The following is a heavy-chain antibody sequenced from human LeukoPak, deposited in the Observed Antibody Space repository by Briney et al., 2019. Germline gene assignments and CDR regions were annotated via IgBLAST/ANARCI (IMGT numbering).Heavy chain of an antibody. CDR2: IKSKTDGGTT. V-gene: IGHV3-15*01. D-gene: IGHD3-10*01. CDR3: TTDRMVRGVIIANYYYGMDV. J-gene: IGHJ6*02. CDR1: GFTFSSYA. Sequence: GGSLRLSCAASGFTFSSYAMSWVRQTPGKGLEWVGRIKSKTDGGTTDYAAPVKGRFTISRDDSKNTLYLQMNTLKTEDTAVYYCTTDRMVRGVIIANYYYGMDVWGQGTTVTVSS.